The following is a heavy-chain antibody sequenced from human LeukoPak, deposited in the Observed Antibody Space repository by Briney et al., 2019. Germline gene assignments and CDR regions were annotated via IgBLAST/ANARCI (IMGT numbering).Heavy chain of an antibody. J-gene: IGHJ6*03. Sequence: SETLSLTCTVSGGSISSSSYYWGWIRQPPGKGLEWIGSIYYSGSAYYNPSLKSRVTISVDTSKNQFSLKLSSVTAADTAVYYCADIIYYYYYMDVWGKGTTVTISS. V-gene: IGHV4-39*01. D-gene: IGHD2-15*01. CDR2: IYYSGSA. CDR1: GGSISSSSYY. CDR3: ADIIYYYYYMDV.